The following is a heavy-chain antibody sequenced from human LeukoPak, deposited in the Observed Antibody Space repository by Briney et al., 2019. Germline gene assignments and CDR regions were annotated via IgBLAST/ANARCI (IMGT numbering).Heavy chain of an antibody. V-gene: IGHV4-39*01. D-gene: IGHD3-16*01. CDR3: AHFRGGAFDF. J-gene: IGHJ3*01. Sequence: TSETLSLTCTVSGGSIGSSSYYWGWIRQPPGKGLEWIGSIYYSGSTYYNPSLKSRVTISVDTSKNQFALKLSSVTAADTAVYYCAHFRGGAFDFWGQGTMVTVSA. CDR2: IYYSGST. CDR1: GGSIGSSSYY.